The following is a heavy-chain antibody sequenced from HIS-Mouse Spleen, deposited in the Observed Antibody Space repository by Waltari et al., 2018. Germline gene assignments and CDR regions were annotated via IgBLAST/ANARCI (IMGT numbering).Heavy chain of an antibody. CDR1: GYTFTSYG. J-gene: IGHJ6*02. Sequence: QVQLVQSGAEVKKPGASVKVSCKASGYTFTSYGISWVRQAPGQGLEWMGWISAYNGNTNYAQKLQGRVTMTTDTSTSTAYMELRSLRSDDTAVYYCARDHSSSWYYYYYGMDVWGQGTTVTVS. CDR2: ISAYNGNT. CDR3: ARDHSSSWYYYYYGMDV. V-gene: IGHV1-18*01. D-gene: IGHD6-13*01.